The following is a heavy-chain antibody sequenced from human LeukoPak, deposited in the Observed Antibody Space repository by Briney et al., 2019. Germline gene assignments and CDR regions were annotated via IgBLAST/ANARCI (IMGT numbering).Heavy chain of an antibody. CDR3: ARGDSSSWAKYFDY. V-gene: IGHV4-59*12. D-gene: IGHD6-13*01. J-gene: IGHJ4*02. CDR2: IYHSGST. CDR1: GGSISSYY. Sequence: SETLSLTCTVSGGSISSYYWSWIRQPPGKGLEWIGYIYHSGSTYYNPSLKSRVTISVDRSKNQFSLKLSSATAADTAVYYCARGDSSSWAKYFDYWGQGTLVTVSS.